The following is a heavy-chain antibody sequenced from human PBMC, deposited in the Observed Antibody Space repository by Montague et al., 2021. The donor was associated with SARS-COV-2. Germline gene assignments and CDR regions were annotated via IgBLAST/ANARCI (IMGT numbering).Heavy chain of an antibody. Sequence: RRNKQYGDSVKGRSTISRDTSKNTLYLEVNNLRSDDTAVYYCAREPKPVGYSYGYTLFDYWGQGTLVTVAS. CDR2: RRNK. D-gene: IGHD5-18*01. V-gene: IGHV3-30*01. CDR3: AREPKPVGYSYGYTLFDY. J-gene: IGHJ4*02.